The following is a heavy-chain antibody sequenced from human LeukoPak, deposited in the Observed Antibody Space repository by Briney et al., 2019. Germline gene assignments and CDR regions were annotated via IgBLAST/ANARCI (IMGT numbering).Heavy chain of an antibody. CDR2: IYASGTT. D-gene: IGHD5-12*01. CDR1: GGSMNGFY. Sequence: SETLSLTCTVSGGSMNGFYWSWIRQPAGKGLEWIGRIYASGTTNYNPSLKSRVTLSLDTSKKQFSLKLRSVTAADTAVYYSARDGYGGLPDFHYWGQGTLVTVSS. J-gene: IGHJ4*02. V-gene: IGHV4-4*07. CDR3: ARDGYGGLPDFHY.